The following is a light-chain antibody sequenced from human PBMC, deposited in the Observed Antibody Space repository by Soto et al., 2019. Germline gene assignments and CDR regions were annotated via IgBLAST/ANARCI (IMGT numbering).Light chain of an antibody. J-gene: IGLJ1*01. Sequence: SALTQPPSASGTPGQRVSISCSVSTSNIGNHYVFWYQHLPGTAPKLLIFRNNQRPSGVPDRFSGSGSGTSASLAISGLRSEDEADYYCATWDDTLRGYVFGTGTKVTVL. V-gene: IGLV1-47*01. CDR3: ATWDDTLRGYV. CDR1: TSNIGNHY. CDR2: RNN.